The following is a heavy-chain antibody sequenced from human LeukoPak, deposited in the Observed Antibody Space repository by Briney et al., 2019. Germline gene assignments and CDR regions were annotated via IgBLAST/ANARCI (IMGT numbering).Heavy chain of an antibody. CDR3: ARMSAGGSGYYKYYFDY. Sequence: SQTLSLTCTDSGGSISSGGYYWSWIRQHPGKGLEWIGYIYYSGSTYYNPSLKSRVTISVDTSKNQFSLKLSSVTAADTAVYYCARMSAGGSGYYKYYFDYWGQGTLVTVSS. V-gene: IGHV4-31*03. D-gene: IGHD3-3*01. CDR1: GGSISSGGYY. J-gene: IGHJ4*02. CDR2: IYYSGST.